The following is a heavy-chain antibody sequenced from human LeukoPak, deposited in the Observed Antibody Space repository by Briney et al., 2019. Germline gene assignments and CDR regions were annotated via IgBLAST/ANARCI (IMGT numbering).Heavy chain of an antibody. CDR3: AKDRESPYYYDSSGYFEYFQH. D-gene: IGHD3-22*01. CDR1: GFTFSSYA. V-gene: IGHV3-23*01. CDR2: ISGSGGST. J-gene: IGHJ1*01. Sequence: GGSLRLSCGASGFTFSSYAMSWVRQAPGKGLEWVSAISGSGGSTYYADSVKGRFTISRDNSKNTLYLQMNSLRAEDTAVYYCAKDRESPYYYDSSGYFEYFQHWGQGTLVTVSS.